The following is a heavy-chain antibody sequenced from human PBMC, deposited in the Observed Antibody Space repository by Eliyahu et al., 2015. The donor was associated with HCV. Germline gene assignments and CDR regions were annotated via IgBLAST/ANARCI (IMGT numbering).Heavy chain of an antibody. D-gene: IGHD4-23*01. CDR2: IYYSGNT. CDR3: ARQPMVKPPTIGNWFDP. Sequence: QLQLQESGPGLVKPSETLSLTCSVXGGSIXSSGHYWGWIRQPPGKGLEWIGSIYYSGNTSYNPSLKSRVTIFVDTSKNQFSLKLTSVTAADTAVYFCARQPMVKPPTIGNWFDPWGQGTLVTVSS. J-gene: IGHJ5*02. CDR1: GGSIXSSGHY. V-gene: IGHV4-39*01.